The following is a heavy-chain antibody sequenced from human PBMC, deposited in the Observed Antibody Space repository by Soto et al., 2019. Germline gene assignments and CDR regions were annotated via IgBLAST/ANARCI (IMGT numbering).Heavy chain of an antibody. CDR1: GGTFSSYA. J-gene: IGHJ6*04. D-gene: IGHD3-3*01. CDR3: ARNEGFWSGYYTDPNYGMDV. CDR2: IIPIFGTA. Sequence: ASVKVSCKASGGTFSSYAISWVRQAPGQGLEWMGGIIPIFGTANYAQKFQGRVTVTADESTSTAYMELSSLRSEDTAVYYCARNEGFWSGYYTDPNYGMDVWGKGTTVTVSS. V-gene: IGHV1-69*13.